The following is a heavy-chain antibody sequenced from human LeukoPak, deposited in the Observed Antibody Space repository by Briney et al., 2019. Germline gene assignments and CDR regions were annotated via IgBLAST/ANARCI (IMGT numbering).Heavy chain of an antibody. CDR2: TYYRSKWYN. V-gene: IGHV6-1*01. D-gene: IGHD2-15*01. Sequence: SQTLSLTCAISGDSVSSNSAAWNWIRQSPSRGLEWLGRTYYRSKWYNDYAVSVKSRITINPDTSKNQFSLQLNSVTPEDTAVYYCARDETLAGPLVIRPDHDAFDIWGQGTMVTVSS. J-gene: IGHJ3*02. CDR3: ARDETLAGPLVIRPDHDAFDI. CDR1: GDSVSSNSAA.